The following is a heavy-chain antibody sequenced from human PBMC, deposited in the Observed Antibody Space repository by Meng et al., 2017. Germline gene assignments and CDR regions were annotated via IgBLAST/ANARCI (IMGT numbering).Heavy chain of an antibody. D-gene: IGHD5-18*01. J-gene: IGHJ4*02. CDR2: INHSGST. CDR1: GGSFSGYY. V-gene: IGHV4-34*01. CDR3: ARGGGYSYGFGSIDY. Sequence: QGQLQQWGAGLVKPSETLSLTCAVYGGSFSGYYWSWIRQPPGKGLEWIGEINHSGSTNYNPSLKSRVTISVDTSKNQFSLKLSSVTAADTAVYYCARGGGYSYGFGSIDYWGQGTLVTVSS.